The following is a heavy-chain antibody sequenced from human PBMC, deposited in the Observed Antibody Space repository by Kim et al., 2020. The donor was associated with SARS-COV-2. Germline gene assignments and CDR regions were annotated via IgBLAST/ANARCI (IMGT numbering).Heavy chain of an antibody. V-gene: IGHV4-39*01. D-gene: IGHD6-19*01. J-gene: IGHJ5*02. CDR2: IYYSVST. CDR1: GGSISSSSYY. Sequence: SETLSLTCTVSGGSISSSSYYWGWIRQPPGKGLEWMGSIYYSVSTYYNPSLKRGVTIAVDTSKNQFALKLSSVTAADTAVYYGASARKIAVAGKHNWFDPWGQATLVNVSA. CDR3: ASARKIAVAGKHNWFDP.